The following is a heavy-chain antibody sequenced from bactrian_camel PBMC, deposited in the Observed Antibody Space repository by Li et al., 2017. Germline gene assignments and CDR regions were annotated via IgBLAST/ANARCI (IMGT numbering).Heavy chain of an antibody. CDR1: GFTFSAYA. J-gene: IGHJ4*01. D-gene: IGHD6*01. V-gene: IGHV3S31*01. Sequence: VQLVESGGGLVQPGGSLRLSCAASGFTFSAYAMAWVRQAPGKGLEWVSRINKAGYTTHQTDSVKGRFTISQDKGQHTLYLQMNNLKPEDTAMYYCAASDGVICYGGSWGNRYEYDYWGQGTQVTVS. CDR2: INKAGYTT. CDR3: AASDGVICYGGSWGNRYEYDY.